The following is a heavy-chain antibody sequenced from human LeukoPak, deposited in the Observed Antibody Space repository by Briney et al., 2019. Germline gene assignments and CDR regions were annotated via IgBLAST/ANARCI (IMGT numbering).Heavy chain of an antibody. J-gene: IGHJ5*02. D-gene: IGHD6-19*01. Sequence: PSQTLSLTCTVSGGSISSSDYYWSWIRQPPGKGLEWIGYIYYSGSTYYNPSLKSRVTISVDTSKNQFSLKLSSVTAADTAVYYCARGLRDSSGWYNWFDPWGQGTLVTVSS. V-gene: IGHV4-30-4*08. CDR2: IYYSGST. CDR3: ARGLRDSSGWYNWFDP. CDR1: GGSISSSDYY.